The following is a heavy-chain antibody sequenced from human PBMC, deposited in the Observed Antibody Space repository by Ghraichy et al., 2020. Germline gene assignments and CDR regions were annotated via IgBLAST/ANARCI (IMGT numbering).Heavy chain of an antibody. CDR2: IYYSGST. CDR3: ARDSQGYSYGQKRRAYYYYGMDV. V-gene: IGHV4-30-4*01. CDR1: GGSISSGDYY. D-gene: IGHD5-18*01. J-gene: IGHJ6*02. Sequence: SETLSLTCTVSGGSISSGDYYWSWIRQPPGKGLEWIGYIYYSGSTYYNPSLKSRVTISVDTSKNQFSLKLSSVTAADTAVYYCARDSQGYSYGQKRRAYYYYGMDVWGQGTTVTVSS.